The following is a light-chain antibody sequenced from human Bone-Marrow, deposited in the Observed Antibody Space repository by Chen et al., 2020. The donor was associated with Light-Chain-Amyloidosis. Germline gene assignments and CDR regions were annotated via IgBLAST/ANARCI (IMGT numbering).Light chain of an antibody. CDR3: QQYYSYRWT. J-gene: IGKJ1*01. Sequence: IQMTQSPSTLSASVGDRVTITCRASQNINSWVAWYHQTPGKAPKLLIYKASTLQSGVPSRFSGSGFWTAFTLTSNSLQPDDFSTYSCQQYYSYRWTFGQGTKVETK. CDR2: KAS. V-gene: IGKV1-5*03. CDR1: QNINSW.